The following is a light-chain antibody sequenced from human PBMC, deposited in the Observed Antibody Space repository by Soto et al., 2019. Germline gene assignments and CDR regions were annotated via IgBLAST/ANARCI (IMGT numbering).Light chain of an antibody. V-gene: IGKV3-20*01. CDR2: GVS. Sequence: EFVLTQSPVTLSFSPGERSTLSCIASQSVSGSDLAWYQQKPGQAPRLLISGVSNRATGTPDRFSGSGSGTDFTLTISSLEPEDFAVFYCHQYGISPPTFGPGTKVDIK. CDR1: QSVSGSD. J-gene: IGKJ1*01. CDR3: HQYGISPPT.